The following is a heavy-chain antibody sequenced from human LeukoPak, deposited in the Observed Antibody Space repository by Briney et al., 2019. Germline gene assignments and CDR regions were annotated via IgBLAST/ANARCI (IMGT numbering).Heavy chain of an antibody. Sequence: SETLSLTCTVSGDSISNSRYSWGWIRQPLGKGLEWIGTIPYSGSTYYNASFKSRVTISVDTSKNQFSLRLSSVTAADTAVYYCARVSFGGYSYGYVDFWGQGTLVTVSS. D-gene: IGHD5-18*01. CDR1: GDSISNSRYS. J-gene: IGHJ4*02. V-gene: IGHV4-39*02. CDR3: ARVSFGGYSYGYVDF. CDR2: IPYSGST.